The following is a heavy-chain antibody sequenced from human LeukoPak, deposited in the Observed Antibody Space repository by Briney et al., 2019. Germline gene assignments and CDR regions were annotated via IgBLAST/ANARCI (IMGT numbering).Heavy chain of an antibody. J-gene: IGHJ4*02. CDR3: ARDIGNCGGDCYSRPDY. CDR1: GYTFTSYG. V-gene: IGHV1-18*01. Sequence: ASVKVSCKASGYTFTSYGISWVRQAPGQGLEWMGWISAYNGNTNYAQKLRGRVTMTTDTSTSTAYMELRSLRSDDTAVYYCARDIGNCGGDCYSRPDYWGQGTLVTVSS. CDR2: ISAYNGNT. D-gene: IGHD2-21*01.